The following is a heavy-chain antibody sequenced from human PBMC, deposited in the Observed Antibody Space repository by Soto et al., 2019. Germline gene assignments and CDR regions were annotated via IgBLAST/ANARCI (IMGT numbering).Heavy chain of an antibody. D-gene: IGHD5-12*01. CDR2: IIPIFGTA. J-gene: IGHJ3*02. V-gene: IGHV1-69*13. Sequence: GASLKVSCKASGGTFSSYAISWVRQAPGQGLEWMGGIIPIFGTANYAQKFQGRVTITADESTSTAYMELSSLRSEDTAVYYCARDGLDIVSVGAIAGAFDIWGQGTMVTVSS. CDR1: GGTFSSYA. CDR3: ARDGLDIVSVGAIAGAFDI.